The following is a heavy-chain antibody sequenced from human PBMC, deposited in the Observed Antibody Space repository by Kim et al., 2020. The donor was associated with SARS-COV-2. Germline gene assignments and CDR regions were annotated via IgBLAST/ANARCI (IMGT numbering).Heavy chain of an antibody. CDR1: GFMLRRYW. CDR2: IKQDGSEK. J-gene: IGHJ3*01. Sequence: GGSLRLSCAAPGFMLRRYWMTWVRQAPGKGQEWVANIKQDGSEKYYVDSVKGRFTISRDNAMNSLYLQMSSLRAEDTAVYYCARDAAVTGTDGLDVWGQGTLVTVSS. CDR3: ARDAAVTGTDGLDV. V-gene: IGHV3-7*01. D-gene: IGHD6-19*01.